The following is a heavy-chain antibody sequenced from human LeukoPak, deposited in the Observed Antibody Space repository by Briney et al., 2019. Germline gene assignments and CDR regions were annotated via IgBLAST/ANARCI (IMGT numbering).Heavy chain of an antibody. CDR3: ARVPSSSWFALH. CDR1: GGTLSSYA. V-gene: IGHV1-69*13. Sequence: SVKVSCKASGGTLSSYAISWVRQAPGQGLEWMGGIIPIFGTANYAQKFQGRVTITADESSSTAYMEPSSLRSEDTAVYYCARVPSSSWFALHWGQGTLVTVSS. J-gene: IGHJ1*01. CDR2: IIPIFGTA. D-gene: IGHD6-13*01.